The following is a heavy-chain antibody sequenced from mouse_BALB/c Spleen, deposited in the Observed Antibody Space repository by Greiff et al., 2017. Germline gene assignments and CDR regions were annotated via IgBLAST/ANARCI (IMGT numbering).Heavy chain of an antibody. CDR2: ISSGGSYT. CDR1: GFTFSSYT. CDR3: TRECGSSYFDV. J-gene: IGHJ1*01. V-gene: IGHV5-6-4*01. Sequence: EVQLVESGGGLVKPGGSLKLSCAASGFTFSSYTMSWVRQTPEKRLEWVATISSGGSYTYYPDSVKGRFTISRDNAKNTLYLQMSSLKSEDTAMYYCTRECGSSYFDVWGAGTTVTVSA. D-gene: IGHD1-1*01.